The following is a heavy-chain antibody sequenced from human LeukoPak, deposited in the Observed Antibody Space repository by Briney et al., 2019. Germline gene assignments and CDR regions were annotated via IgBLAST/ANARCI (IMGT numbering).Heavy chain of an antibody. Sequence: GRSLRLSCAASGFTFSRYGMHWVRQAPGKGLEWVAVISYDGNSKYYADSVKARFTTSRDNSKDTLYLQVNSLRAEDTAVYYCAKALGDIQWGATHDAFDIRGQGTMVTVSS. CDR1: GFTFSRYG. CDR3: AKALGDIQWGATHDAFDI. V-gene: IGHV3-30*18. CDR2: ISYDGNSK. J-gene: IGHJ3*02. D-gene: IGHD3-9*01.